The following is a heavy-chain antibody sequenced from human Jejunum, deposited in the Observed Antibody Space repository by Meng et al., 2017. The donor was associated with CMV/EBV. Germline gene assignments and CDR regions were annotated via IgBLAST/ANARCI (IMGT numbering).Heavy chain of an antibody. CDR2: IDPSGGST. CDR3: ARDPYRGDV. Sequence: VSCKASGDTFINHFVHWVRQAPGQGLEWMGIIDPSGGSTDYAQKFQGRVTMTRDTSTSTLYMELSSLRSEDTALYYCARDPYRGDVWGQGTMVTVSS. V-gene: IGHV1-46*01. CDR1: GDTFINHF. D-gene: IGHD3-16*01. J-gene: IGHJ3*01.